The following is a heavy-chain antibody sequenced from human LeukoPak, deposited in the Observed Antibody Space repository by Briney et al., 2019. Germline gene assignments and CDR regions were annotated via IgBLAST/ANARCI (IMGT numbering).Heavy chain of an antibody. J-gene: IGHJ4*02. Sequence: GGSLRLSCAASGFTFSSYWMSWVRQAPGKGLEWVANIKQDGSEKYYVDSVKGRFTISRDNAKNSLYLQMNSLRVEDTAVYYCATGPTNDYYFDYWGQGTLVTVS. D-gene: IGHD1-1*01. CDR3: ATGPTNDYYFDY. CDR2: IKQDGSEK. CDR1: GFTFSSYW. V-gene: IGHV3-7*01.